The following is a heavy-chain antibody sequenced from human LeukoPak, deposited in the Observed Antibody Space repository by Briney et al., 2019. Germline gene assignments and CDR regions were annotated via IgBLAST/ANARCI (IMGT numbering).Heavy chain of an antibody. D-gene: IGHD2-21*02. CDR1: GGTFSSYA. CDR3: ARARITSKHIVVVTAIRYYYGMDV. J-gene: IGHJ6*02. Sequence: ASVKVSCKASGGTFSSYAISWVRQAPGQGLEWMGRIIPILGIANYAQKFQGRVTITADKSTSTAYMELSSLRSEDTAVYYCARARITSKHIVVVTAIRYYYGMDVWGQGTTVTVSS. V-gene: IGHV1-69*04. CDR2: IIPILGIA.